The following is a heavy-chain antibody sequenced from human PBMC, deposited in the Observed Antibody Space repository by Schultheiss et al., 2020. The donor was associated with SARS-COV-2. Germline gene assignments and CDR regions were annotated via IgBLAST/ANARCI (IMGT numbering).Heavy chain of an antibody. Sequence: ASVKVSCKASGYTFTGYYMHWVRQAPGQGLEWMGWINPNSGGTNYAQKLQGRVTMTTDTSTSTAYMELRSLRSDDTAVYYCARGRWELLLPDYWGQGTLVTVSS. CDR2: INPNSGGT. CDR3: ARGRWELLLPDY. CDR1: GYTFTGYY. D-gene: IGHD1-26*01. J-gene: IGHJ4*02. V-gene: IGHV1-2*02.